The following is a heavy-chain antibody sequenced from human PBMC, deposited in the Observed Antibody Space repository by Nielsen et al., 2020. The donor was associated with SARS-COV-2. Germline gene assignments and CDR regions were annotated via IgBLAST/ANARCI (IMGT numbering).Heavy chain of an antibody. CDR3: ARMRYGLDV. V-gene: IGHV3-73*01. Sequence: GESLKISCAASGFTFRNHEMNWVRQIPGKGLEWVGRIRTRSNRYTTSYAASLKGRFTISRDDSKDTVYLQMSGLATEDTAVYYCARMRYGLDVWGQGTSVTVSS. CDR2: IRTRSNRYTT. J-gene: IGHJ6*02. CDR1: GFTFRNHE.